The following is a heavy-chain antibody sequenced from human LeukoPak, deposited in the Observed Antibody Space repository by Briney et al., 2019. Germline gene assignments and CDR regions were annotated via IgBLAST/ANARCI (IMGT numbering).Heavy chain of an antibody. Sequence: ASVKVSCKASGFTFSNSGVQWVRQARGQRLEWIGWIVVGSGNTNFAQQFQERVTLTRDMSTSTAYMELSSLRSEDTAVYYCAAGKKVGAYLWYYFDLWGRGTLVTVSS. CDR1: GFTFSNSG. CDR2: IVVGSGNT. CDR3: AAGKKVGAYLWYYFDL. D-gene: IGHD1-26*01. V-gene: IGHV1-58*01. J-gene: IGHJ2*01.